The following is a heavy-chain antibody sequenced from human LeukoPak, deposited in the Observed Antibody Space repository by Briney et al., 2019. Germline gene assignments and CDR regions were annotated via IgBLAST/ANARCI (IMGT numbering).Heavy chain of an antibody. D-gene: IGHD4-17*01. Sequence: ASVKVSCRASGYTFTSYGISWVRQAPGQGLEWMGRIIPILGIANYAQKFQGRVTITADKSTSTAYMELSSLRSEDTAVYYCARAAQGPILGDYAYWFDPWGQGTLVTVSS. CDR1: GYTFTSYG. CDR2: IIPILGIA. J-gene: IGHJ5*02. V-gene: IGHV1-69*04. CDR3: ARAAQGPILGDYAYWFDP.